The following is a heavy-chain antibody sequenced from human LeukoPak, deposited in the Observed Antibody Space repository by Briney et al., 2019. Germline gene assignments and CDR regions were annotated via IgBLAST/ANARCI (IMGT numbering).Heavy chain of an antibody. CDR3: ARDLSYYGSENYYFDY. Sequence: ASVKVSCKASGYTFTDFYLHWVRQAPGQGLEWMGWINPNSGGTNYAQKFQGSVTMTRDTSINTAYMELSSLRSDDTAVYYCARDLSYYGSENYYFDYWGQGTLVTVSS. J-gene: IGHJ4*02. CDR1: GYTFTDFY. D-gene: IGHD3-10*01. V-gene: IGHV1-2*02. CDR2: INPNSGGT.